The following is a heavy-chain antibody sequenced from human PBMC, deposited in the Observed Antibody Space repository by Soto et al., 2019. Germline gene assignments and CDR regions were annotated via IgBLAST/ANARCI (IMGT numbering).Heavy chain of an antibody. V-gene: IGHV1-46*01. J-gene: IGHJ5*02. D-gene: IGHD3-10*01. CDR3: ARQDYYGSGSYGWFDP. Sequence: ASVKVSCKASGYTFTSYYMHCVRQAPGQGLEWMGIINPSGGSTSYAQKFQGRVTMTRDTSTSTVYMELSSLRSEDTAVYYCARQDYYGSGSYGWFDPWGQGTLVTVSS. CDR1: GYTFTSYY. CDR2: INPSGGST.